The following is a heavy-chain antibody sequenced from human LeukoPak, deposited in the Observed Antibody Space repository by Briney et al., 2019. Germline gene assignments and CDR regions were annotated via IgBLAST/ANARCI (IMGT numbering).Heavy chain of an antibody. CDR1: GFTFSSYW. V-gene: IGHV3-74*01. CDR2: INSDGSST. Sequence: GGSLRLSCAASGFTFSSYWMHWVRQAPGKGLVWVSRINSDGSSTSYADSVKGRFTISRDNAENTLYLQMNSLRAEDTAVYYCANYCSSTSCPGDDAFDIWGQGTMVTVSS. CDR3: ANYCSSTSCPGDDAFDI. D-gene: IGHD2-2*01. J-gene: IGHJ3*02.